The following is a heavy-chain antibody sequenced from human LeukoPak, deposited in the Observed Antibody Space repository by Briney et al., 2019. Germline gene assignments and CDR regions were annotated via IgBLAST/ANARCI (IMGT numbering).Heavy chain of an antibody. CDR3: AKKAVEGYSYGFVYSGYDY. J-gene: IGHJ4*02. Sequence: SQTLSLTCTVSGGSISSGSYYWSWIRQPAGKGLEWIGRIYTSGCTNYNPSLKIRVTISVDTSKNQFSLKLSSVTAADTAVYYCAKKAVEGYSYGFVYSGYDYWGQGTLVTVSS. CDR2: IYTSGCT. V-gene: IGHV4-61*02. CDR1: GGSISSGSYY. D-gene: IGHD5-18*01.